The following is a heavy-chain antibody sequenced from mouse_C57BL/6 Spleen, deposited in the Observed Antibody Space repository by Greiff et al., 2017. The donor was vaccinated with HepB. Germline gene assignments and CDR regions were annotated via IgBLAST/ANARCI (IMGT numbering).Heavy chain of an antibody. CDR1: GYTFTSYW. Sequence: QVQLQQPGTELVKPGASVKLSCKASGYTFTSYWMHWVKQRPGQGLEWIGNINPSNGGTNYNEKFKSKATLAVDKSSITAYMQLSSLTAEDSAVYYCARVYYSNYNFDDWGQGTTLTVSS. J-gene: IGHJ2*01. D-gene: IGHD2-5*01. V-gene: IGHV1-53*01. CDR3: ARVYYSNYNFDD. CDR2: INPSNGGT.